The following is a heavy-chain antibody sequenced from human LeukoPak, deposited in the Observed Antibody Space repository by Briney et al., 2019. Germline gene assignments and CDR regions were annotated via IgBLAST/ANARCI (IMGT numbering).Heavy chain of an antibody. V-gene: IGHV1-18*01. D-gene: IGHD1-26*01. CDR3: ARLGGGINNRVGAIS. CDR1: GYTFTSYG. CDR2: ISAYNGNT. J-gene: IGHJ4*02. Sequence: GASVKVSCKASGYTFTSYGISWVRQAPGQGLEWMGWISAYNGNTNYAQKFQGRVTMTRDTSISTAYMELSRLRSDDTAVYYCARLGGGINNRVGAISWGQGTLVTVSS.